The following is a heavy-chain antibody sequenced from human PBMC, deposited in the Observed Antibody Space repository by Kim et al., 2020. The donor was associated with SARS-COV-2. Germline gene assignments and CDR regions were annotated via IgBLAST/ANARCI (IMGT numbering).Heavy chain of an antibody. D-gene: IGHD3-16*01. Sequence: SQTLSLTCVISGGGVSDRYTSWNWIRQSPSRGLEWLGRTYYISTWYSDFGSSVRGRVTVTPDTSNNQFSLRLNSVTPDDTAVYFSALSRRASASWGWFES. J-gene: IGHJ5*01. CDR2: TYYISTWYS. CDR1: GGGVSDRYTS. V-gene: IGHV6-1*01. CDR3: ALSRRASASWGWFES.